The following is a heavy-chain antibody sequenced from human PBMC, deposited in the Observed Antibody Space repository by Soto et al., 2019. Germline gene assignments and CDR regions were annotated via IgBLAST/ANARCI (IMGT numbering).Heavy chain of an antibody. V-gene: IGHV4-30-4*01. CDR3: ARTYDILTGFGNWFDP. CDR1: YY. J-gene: IGHJ5*02. D-gene: IGHD3-9*01. Sequence: YYCSFKRKTPGKGLEWSGYIYYSGSTYYNPSLKSRVTISVDTSKNQFSLKLSSVTAADTAVYYCARTYDILTGFGNWFDPWGQGTLVTVS. CDR2: IYYSGST.